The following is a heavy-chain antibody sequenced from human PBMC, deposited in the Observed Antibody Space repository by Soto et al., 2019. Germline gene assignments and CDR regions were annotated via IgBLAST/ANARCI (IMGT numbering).Heavy chain of an antibody. Sequence: QITLKESGPTLVKPTQTLTLTCTFSGFSLSTSGVDVGWIRQPPGKALEWLALIYWDDDKRYSPSLKSRLTNTKDTSKNQVVLTMTNMDPLDTATYYCAHRRPYSNSTEYFFDYWGQGTLVTVSS. D-gene: IGHD6-6*01. V-gene: IGHV2-5*02. CDR1: GFSLSTSGVD. J-gene: IGHJ4*02. CDR2: IYWDDDK. CDR3: AHRRPYSNSTEYFFDY.